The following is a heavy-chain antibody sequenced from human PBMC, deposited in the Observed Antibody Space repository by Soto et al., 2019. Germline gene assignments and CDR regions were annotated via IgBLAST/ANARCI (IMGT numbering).Heavy chain of an antibody. CDR3: ARSYHYGDPRDALDT. CDR1: GGSFSVYY. D-gene: IGHD4-17*01. Sequence: QVQLQQWGAGLLKPSETLSLTCAVYGGSFSVYYWNWVRQPPGKGLEWIGKVKHSGGTHYNPSLIFRVSISVDTSKCQVSLRMTSLTAADTAVYYCARSYHYGDPRDALDTWGQGTIVTGSS. V-gene: IGHV4-34*01. CDR2: VKHSGGT. J-gene: IGHJ3*02.